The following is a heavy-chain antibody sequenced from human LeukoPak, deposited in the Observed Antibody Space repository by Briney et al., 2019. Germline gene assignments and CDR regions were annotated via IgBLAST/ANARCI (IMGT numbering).Heavy chain of an antibody. CDR2: IIPIFGTA. D-gene: IGHD3-22*01. CDR3: ATLAYYYDSSDYYFDY. CDR1: GGTFSSYA. Sequence: GASVKVSCKASGGTFSSYAISWVRQAPGQGLEWMGGIIPIFGTANYAQKFQGRVTITADESTSTAYMELSSLRSEDTAVYYCATLAYYYDSSDYYFDYWGQGTLVTVSS. J-gene: IGHJ4*02. V-gene: IGHV1-69*13.